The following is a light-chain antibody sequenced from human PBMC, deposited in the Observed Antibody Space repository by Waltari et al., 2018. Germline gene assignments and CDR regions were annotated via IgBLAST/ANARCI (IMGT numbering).Light chain of an antibody. Sequence: DIVMTQSPLSLPVTPGEPASISCRSSQSLLHSNGYNYLDWYLQKPGQSPQLLIYLGSYRASGVPDRFSGSGSGTDFTLKISRVEAEDVEVYYCMQALQTPPFTFGPGTKVDIK. J-gene: IGKJ3*01. CDR2: LGS. CDR3: MQALQTPPFT. CDR1: QSLLHSNGYNY. V-gene: IGKV2-28*01.